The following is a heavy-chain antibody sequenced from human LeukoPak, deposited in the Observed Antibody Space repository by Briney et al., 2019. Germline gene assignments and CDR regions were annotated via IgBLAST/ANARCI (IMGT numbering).Heavy chain of an antibody. CDR1: GFTFDDYA. Sequence: GGSLRLSCAASGFTFDDYAMHWVRQAPGKGLEWVSGISWNSGSIGYADSVKGRFTISRDNAKNSLYLQMNSLRAEDTALYYCAKASDEEVYDSSGYYRYWGQGTLVTVSS. CDR2: ISWNSGSI. D-gene: IGHD3-22*01. J-gene: IGHJ4*02. CDR3: AKASDEEVYDSSGYYRY. V-gene: IGHV3-9*01.